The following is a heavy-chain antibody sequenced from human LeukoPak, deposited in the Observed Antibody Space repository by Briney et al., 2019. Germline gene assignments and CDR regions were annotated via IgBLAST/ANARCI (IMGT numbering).Heavy chain of an antibody. Sequence: PGGSLRLSCAASGFTFDDYAMHWVRQAPGKGLEWVSGISWNSGSIGYADSVKGRFTISRDNAKNSLYLQMNSLRAEDTALYYCAKDKARGVRGLEAFDIWGQGTMVTVSS. CDR3: AKDKARGVRGLEAFDI. CDR1: GFTFDDYA. CDR2: ISWNSGSI. D-gene: IGHD3-10*01. V-gene: IGHV3-9*01. J-gene: IGHJ3*02.